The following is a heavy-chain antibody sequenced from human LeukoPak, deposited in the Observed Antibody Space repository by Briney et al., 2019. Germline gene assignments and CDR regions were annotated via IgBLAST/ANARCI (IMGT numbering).Heavy chain of an antibody. J-gene: IGHJ5*02. CDR2: IRGSGGST. D-gene: IGHD5-12*01. CDR3: AKDGSGYDFNNWFDP. CDR1: GFTLSSYA. Sequence: PRGSLRLSCAAPGFTLSSYAMSWVRQAPGKGLEWVSAIRGSGGSTYYADSVKGRVTISRDNSKNTLYLQMNSLRAEDTAVYYCAKDGSGYDFNNWFDPWGQGTLVTVSS. V-gene: IGHV3-23*01.